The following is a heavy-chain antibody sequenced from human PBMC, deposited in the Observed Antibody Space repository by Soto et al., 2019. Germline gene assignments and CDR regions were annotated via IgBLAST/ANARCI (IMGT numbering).Heavy chain of an antibody. CDR1: AYSFATHW. V-gene: IGHV5-51*01. D-gene: IGHD3-16*01. CDR3: ARAQVDYIWGNSRYYGS. Sequence: GASLKFSCHGSAYSFATHWVGWVRQMPGKGLACMAISYPGDSDARYSPSFKGQVTMSADESITTASLQWTSLNASDIAMYYCARAQVDYIWGNSRYYGSWRQVALGIIAS. J-gene: IGHJ5*01. CDR2: SYPGDSDA.